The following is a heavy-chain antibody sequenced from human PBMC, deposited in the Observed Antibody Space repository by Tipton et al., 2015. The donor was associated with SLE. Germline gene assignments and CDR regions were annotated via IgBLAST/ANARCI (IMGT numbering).Heavy chain of an antibody. V-gene: IGHV4-61*01. CDR1: GDSISSGLYY. J-gene: IGHJ5*02. CDR2: IYYSGTT. Sequence: TLSLTCTVSGDSISSGLYYWSWIRQPPGKGLEWIGNIYYSGTTNYNPSLKSRVTMSVDTSKNQFSLKLISVTAADAAMYYCARPIGGWFDPWGQGTLVTVSS. CDR3: ARPIGGWFDP.